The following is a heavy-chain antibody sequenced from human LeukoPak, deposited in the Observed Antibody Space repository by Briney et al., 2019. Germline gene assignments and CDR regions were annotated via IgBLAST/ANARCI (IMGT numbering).Heavy chain of an antibody. J-gene: IGHJ4*02. Sequence: HSGGSLRLSCVASGFTFSSYEMTWVRQAPGKGLEWISYINANTRTIYYADSVNGRFTMSRDNAKKSLYLQMNSLRVEGTAVYYCARWSYDSRGYYDLDYWGQGTLVTVSS. CDR1: GFTFSSYE. CDR3: ARWSYDSRGYYDLDY. CDR2: INANTRTI. D-gene: IGHD3-22*01. V-gene: IGHV3-48*03.